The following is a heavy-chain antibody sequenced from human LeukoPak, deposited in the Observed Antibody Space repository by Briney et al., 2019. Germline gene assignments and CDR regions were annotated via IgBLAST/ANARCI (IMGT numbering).Heavy chain of an antibody. CDR1: GGSISSGSYY. CDR3: ARAEGGYFDY. Sequence: SETLSLTCTVSGGSISSGSYYWSWIRQPAGKGLEWIGRIYTRGSTNYNPSLKSRVTISVDTSKNQFSLKLSSVTAADTAVYYCARAEGGYFDYWGQGTLVTVSS. CDR2: IYTRGST. J-gene: IGHJ4*02. V-gene: IGHV4-61*02. D-gene: IGHD3-16*01.